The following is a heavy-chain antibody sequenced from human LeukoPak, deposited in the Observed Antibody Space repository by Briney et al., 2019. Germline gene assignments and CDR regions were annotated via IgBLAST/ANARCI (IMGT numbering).Heavy chain of an antibody. J-gene: IGHJ4*02. D-gene: IGHD1-14*01. CDR2: IYYSRST. CDR1: GVSISSYY. CDR3: ARAREPLIYTYYFEY. V-gene: IGHV4-59*01. Sequence: PSETLSLTCTVSGVSISSYYWSWIRQPPGKGLEWIGYIYYSRSTNYNPSLKSRVTISVDTSKNQFSLKVSSVTAADTAVYYCARAREPLIYTYYFEYWGQGTLVTVSS.